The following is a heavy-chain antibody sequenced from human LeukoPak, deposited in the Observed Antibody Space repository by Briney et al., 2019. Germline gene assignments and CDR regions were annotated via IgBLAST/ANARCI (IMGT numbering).Heavy chain of an antibody. V-gene: IGHV4-59*11. J-gene: IGHJ4*02. CDR3: AGREGLRLGELSSNVIFDY. CDR1: GGSISGHY. CDR2: VHYTGNT. D-gene: IGHD3-16*02. Sequence: SETLSLTCTVSGGSISGHYWSWIRQPPGKGLEWIGLVHYTGNTNYNPSLNSRVTVSVDTSKNHFSLKLNSMTAADTAVYYCAGREGLRLGELSSNVIFDYWGQGTLVTVSS.